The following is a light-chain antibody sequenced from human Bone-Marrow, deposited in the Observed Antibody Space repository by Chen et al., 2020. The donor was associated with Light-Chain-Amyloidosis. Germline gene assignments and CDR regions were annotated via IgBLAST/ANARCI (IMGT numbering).Light chain of an antibody. V-gene: IGLV2-14*01. CDR3: SSYTITNTLV. Sequence: QSALTQPASVSGSPGQSITISCTGTSSDVGGDNHVSWYQQHPDKAPKLMIYEVTNRPAWVPDRLSGSKSDNTASQTISWLKTEYEAYYFCSSYTITNTLVFGSGTRVTVL. CDR1: SSDVGGDNH. CDR2: EVT. J-gene: IGLJ1*01.